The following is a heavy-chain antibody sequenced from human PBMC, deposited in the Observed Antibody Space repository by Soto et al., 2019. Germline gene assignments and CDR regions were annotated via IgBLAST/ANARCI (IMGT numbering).Heavy chain of an antibody. V-gene: IGHV1-2*02. J-gene: IGHJ4*02. CDR2: INPNSGGT. CDR1: GYTSSDYY. CDR3: AREPATAKPEGVDF. Sequence: GASVKVSCKASGYTSSDYYIHWVRQAPGQGLEWMGWINPNSGGTKCAPKFQGGVTMTRDTSITTAYMELSRLRSGDTAVYYCAREPATAKPEGVDFWGQGTLVTVSS. D-gene: IGHD1-1*01.